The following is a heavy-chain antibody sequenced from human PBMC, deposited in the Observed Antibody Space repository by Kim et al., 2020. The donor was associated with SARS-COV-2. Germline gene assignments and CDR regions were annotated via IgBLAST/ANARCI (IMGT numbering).Heavy chain of an antibody. J-gene: IGHJ3*02. D-gene: IGHD3-22*01. Sequence: SVKVSCKASGGTFSSYAISWVRQAPGQGLEWMGGIIPIFCTANYAQKFQGRVTITADESTSTAYMELSSLRSEDTAVYYCARWGENSDYYDSSGPDAFDIWGQGTLVTVSS. CDR1: GGTFSSYA. CDR2: IIPIFCTA. CDR3: ARWGENSDYYDSSGPDAFDI. V-gene: IGHV1-69*13.